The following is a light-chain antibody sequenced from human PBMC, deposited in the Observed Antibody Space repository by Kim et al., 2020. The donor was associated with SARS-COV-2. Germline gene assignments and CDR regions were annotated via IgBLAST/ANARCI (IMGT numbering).Light chain of an antibody. V-gene: IGLV6-57*03. CDR3: QSYDGDNPWV. CDR2: EDN. Sequence: KTVPDSGARSHARIPANYVQWYQRRPDSAPTTLIYEDNRRPSGIPDRFSGSIDRSSTSASLTISGLKTEDEADYYCQSYDGDNPWVFGGGTKVTVL. J-gene: IGLJ3*02. CDR1: HARIPANY.